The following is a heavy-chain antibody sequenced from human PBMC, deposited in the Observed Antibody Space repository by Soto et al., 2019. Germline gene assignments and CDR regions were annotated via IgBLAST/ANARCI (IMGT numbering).Heavy chain of an antibody. CDR1: GGTFSSYA. J-gene: IGHJ6*02. V-gene: IGHV1-69*06. CDR2: IIPIFGTA. CDR3: ARIQLWPQTGNYYYYYGMDV. D-gene: IGHD5-18*01. Sequence: QVQLVQSGAEVKKPGSSVKVSCKASGGTFSSYAISWVRQAPGQGLEWMGGIIPIFGTANYAQKFQGRVTITADKSTSTAYMELSSLRSEDTAVYYCARIQLWPQTGNYYYYYGMDVWGQGTTVTVS.